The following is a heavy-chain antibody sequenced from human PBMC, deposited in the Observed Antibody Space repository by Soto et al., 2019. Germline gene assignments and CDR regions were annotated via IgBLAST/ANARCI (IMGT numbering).Heavy chain of an antibody. CDR1: GFTFSSYS. J-gene: IGHJ6*02. CDR2: ISSSSTI. Sequence: LRLSCAASGFTFSSYSMNWVRQAPGKGLEWVSYISSSSTIYYADSVKGRFTISRDNAKNSLYLQMNSLRDEDTAVYYCASNQGGAPSPYYYYYGMDVWGQGTTVTVSS. V-gene: IGHV3-48*02. D-gene: IGHD1-26*01. CDR3: ASNQGGAPSPYYYYYGMDV.